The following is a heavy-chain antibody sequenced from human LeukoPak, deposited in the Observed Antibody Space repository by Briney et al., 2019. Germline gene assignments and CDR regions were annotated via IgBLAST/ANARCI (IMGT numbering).Heavy chain of an antibody. J-gene: IGHJ4*02. D-gene: IGHD1-7*01. CDR2: ISSSSGTI. V-gene: IGHV3-48*01. CDR1: GFTFTTYS. Sequence: PGGSLRLSCAASGFTFTTYSMNWVRQAPGKGLEWVSYISSSSGTIYYADSVKGRFTISRDNAKNSLYLQMNSLRAEDTAVYYCARGSGGWNYEDYWGQGTLVTVSS. CDR3: ARGSGGWNYEDY.